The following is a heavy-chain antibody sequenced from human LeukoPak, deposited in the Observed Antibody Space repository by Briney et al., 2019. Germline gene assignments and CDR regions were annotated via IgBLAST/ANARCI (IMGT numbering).Heavy chain of an antibody. J-gene: IGHJ3*02. CDR3: AAKGYSYGNNAFDI. CDR1: GFTFSSCG. Sequence: GGSLRLSCAASGFTFSSCGMHWVRQAPGKGLEWVAVISYDGSNKFYADSVTGRFTISRDKSKNTLYLQMNSLRAEDTAVYYCAAKGYSYGNNAFDIWGQGTMVTVSS. CDR2: ISYDGSNK. D-gene: IGHD5-18*01. V-gene: IGHV3-30*03.